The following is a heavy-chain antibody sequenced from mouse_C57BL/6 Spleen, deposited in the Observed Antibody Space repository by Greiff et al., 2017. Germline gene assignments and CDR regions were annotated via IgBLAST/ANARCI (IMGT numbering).Heavy chain of an antibody. CDR1: GYTFTSYW. Sequence: VQLQQPGAELVMPGASVKLSCKASGYTFTSYWMHWVKQRPGQGLEWIGEIDPSDSYTNYNQKFKGKSTLTVDKSSSTAYMQLSSLTSEDSAVYYCAIGDGYFDVWGTGTTVTVSS. CDR3: AIGDGYFDV. J-gene: IGHJ1*03. V-gene: IGHV1-69*01. CDR2: IDPSDSYT.